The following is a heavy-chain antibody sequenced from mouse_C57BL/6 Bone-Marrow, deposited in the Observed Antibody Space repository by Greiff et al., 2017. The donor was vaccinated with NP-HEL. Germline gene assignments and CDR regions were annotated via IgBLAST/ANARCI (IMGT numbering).Heavy chain of an antibody. CDR3: ARGWLLPLY. Sequence: QVQLQQPGAELVKPGASVKLSCKASGYTFTSYWMQWVKQRPGQGLEWIGEIDPSDSYTNYNQKFKGKATLTVDTSSSTAYMQLSSLTSEDSAVYYCARGWLLPLYWGQGTLVTVSA. V-gene: IGHV1-50*01. CDR2: IDPSDSYT. CDR1: GYTFTSYW. J-gene: IGHJ3*01. D-gene: IGHD2-3*01.